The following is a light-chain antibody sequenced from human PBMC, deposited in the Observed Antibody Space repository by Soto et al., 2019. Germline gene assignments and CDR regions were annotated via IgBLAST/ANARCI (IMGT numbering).Light chain of an antibody. CDR3: QQLTL. Sequence: DIQLTQSPSFLSASVGDRVTITCRASQGISSYLAWYQQKPGKAPKLLIYAASTLQSGVPSRFSGSGSGTEFTLTLSSLQPEYFATYYCQQLTLFGPGTKVDIK. CDR1: QGISSY. CDR2: AAS. J-gene: IGKJ3*01. V-gene: IGKV1-9*01.